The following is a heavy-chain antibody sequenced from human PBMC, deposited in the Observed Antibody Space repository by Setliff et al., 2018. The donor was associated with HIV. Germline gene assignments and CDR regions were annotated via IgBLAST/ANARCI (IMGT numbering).Heavy chain of an antibody. CDR3: ASGGRGSYYGSGNHYQDYYYYMDV. CDR2: INHSGST. V-gene: IGHV4-34*01. J-gene: IGHJ6*03. Sequence: TSETLSLTCVVYGGSFTNYYWSWIRQPPGKGLECIGEINHSGSTNYNPSLKSRVSMSVDTSKNHFSLQLSSVTAADTAVYYCASGGRGSYYGSGNHYQDYYYYMDVWGKGTTVTVSS. D-gene: IGHD3-10*01. CDR1: GGSFTNYY.